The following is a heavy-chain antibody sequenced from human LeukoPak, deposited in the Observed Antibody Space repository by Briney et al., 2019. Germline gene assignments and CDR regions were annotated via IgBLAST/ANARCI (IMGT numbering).Heavy chain of an antibody. CDR1: GYTFMNSD. V-gene: IGHV1-18*01. D-gene: IGHD4-17*01. J-gene: IGHJ3*02. CDR2: ISAYNANT. CDR3: ARWGDDYGDQSRAFDI. Sequence: ASVKVSCKASGYTFMNSDISWVRQAPGQGLEWLGWISAYNANTYYAQKVQGRVTMTTDTSTSTAYMELRSLRSDDTAVYYCARWGDDYGDQSRAFDIWGQGTMVTVSS.